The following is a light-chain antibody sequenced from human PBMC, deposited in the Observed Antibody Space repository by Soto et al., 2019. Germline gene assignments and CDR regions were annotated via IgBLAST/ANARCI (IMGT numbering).Light chain of an antibody. CDR2: KTS. Sequence: DIHMTQSPSTLSASVGDRVTITCRASQSLTMWLAWYQQKPGKAPNLLIYKTSSLESGVPSRFSGSGSGTESTPTFSSLQPDFLAIFYCNHGIFFSGTFGQGTKVEVK. CDR1: QSLTMW. CDR3: NHGIFFSGT. V-gene: IGKV1-5*03. J-gene: IGKJ1*01.